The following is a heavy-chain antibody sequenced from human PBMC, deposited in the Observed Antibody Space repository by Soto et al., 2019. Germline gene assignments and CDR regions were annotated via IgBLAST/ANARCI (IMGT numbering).Heavy chain of an antibody. Sequence: QVQLVQSGAELVKPGASVTVSCKISGYVFTHYYLHWVRQAPGQGLEWMGIINPDGGSTAYARKYQGRFTMPTDTSTNTVHLELRILRSDDTAVYYCASGHVRTSDFWSGHADHWGQGTLVTVSS. J-gene: IGHJ5*02. CDR3: ASGHVRTSDFWSGHADH. D-gene: IGHD3-3*01. CDR2: INPDGGST. V-gene: IGHV1-46*03. CDR1: GYVFTHYY.